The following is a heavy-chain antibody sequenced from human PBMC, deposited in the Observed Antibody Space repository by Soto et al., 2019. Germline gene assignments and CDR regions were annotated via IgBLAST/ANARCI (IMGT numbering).Heavy chain of an antibody. V-gene: IGHV5-51*01. CDR1: GYSFTSYW. CDR2: IYPGDSDT. J-gene: IGHJ4*02. D-gene: IGHD3-3*01. CDR3: ERGNMYYDFWSGYWSY. Sequence: PGESLKISCKGSGYSFTSYWIGWVRQMPGKGLEWMGIIYPGDSDTRYSPSFQGQVTISADKSISTAYLQWSSLKASDTAMYYCERGNMYYDFWSGYWSYWGQVTLVTVSS.